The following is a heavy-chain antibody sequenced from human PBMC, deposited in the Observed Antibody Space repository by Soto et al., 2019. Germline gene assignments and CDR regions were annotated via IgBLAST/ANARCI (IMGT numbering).Heavy chain of an antibody. V-gene: IGHV1-69*13. D-gene: IGHD2-15*01. CDR2: IIPIFGTS. CDR1: ACTVSSYT. CDR3: ARGRWHDDFDI. Sequence: YSVKVSRNGSACTVSSYTIRWVRHAPGQGLEWMGGIIPIFGTSNYAQKFQGRFTITAEESTSTAYMELSSLRSEDTDVYYCARGRWHDDFDIWGQGTMVT. J-gene: IGHJ3*02.